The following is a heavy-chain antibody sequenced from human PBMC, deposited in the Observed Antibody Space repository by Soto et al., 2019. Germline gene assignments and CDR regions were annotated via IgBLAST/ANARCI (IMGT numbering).Heavy chain of an antibody. J-gene: IGHJ4*02. CDR3: ARDLSGYCSGGSCYSGEGFDY. Sequence: GASVKVSCKASGYTFTSYAMHWVRQAPGQRLEWMGWINAGNGNTKYSQKFQGRVTITRDTSASTAYMELSSLRSEDTAVYYCARDLSGYCSGGSCYSGEGFDYWGQGTLVTVSS. V-gene: IGHV1-3*01. D-gene: IGHD2-15*01. CDR1: GYTFTSYA. CDR2: INAGNGNT.